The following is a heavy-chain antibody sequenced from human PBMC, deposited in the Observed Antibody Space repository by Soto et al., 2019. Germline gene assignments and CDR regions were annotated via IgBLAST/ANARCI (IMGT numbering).Heavy chain of an antibody. CDR1: GFTFSSYA. J-gene: IGHJ5*02. V-gene: IGHV3-30-3*01. CDR2: ISYDGSNK. Sequence: QVQLVESGGGMVQPGRSLRLSCAASGFTFSSYAMHWVRQAPGKGLEWVAVISYDGSNKYYADSVKGRFTISRDNSKNTLYLQMNSLRAEDTAVYYCARGSIAARPAYNWFDPWGQGTLVTVSS. CDR3: ARGSIAARPAYNWFDP. D-gene: IGHD6-6*01.